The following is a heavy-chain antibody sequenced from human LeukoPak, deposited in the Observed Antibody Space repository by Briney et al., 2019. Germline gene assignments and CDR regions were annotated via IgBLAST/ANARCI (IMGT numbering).Heavy chain of an antibody. J-gene: IGHJ4*02. CDR1: GGSISGYY. Sequence: SETLSLTCTVSGGSISGYYCSWLRQPPGRGLEWIGYIYYSGSTNYNPSLESRVTISVDTSKNQFSLKLSSVTAADTAVYYCARGPSSYYFDYWGQGTLVTVSS. CDR2: IYYSGST. V-gene: IGHV4-59*01. CDR3: ARGPSSYYFDY.